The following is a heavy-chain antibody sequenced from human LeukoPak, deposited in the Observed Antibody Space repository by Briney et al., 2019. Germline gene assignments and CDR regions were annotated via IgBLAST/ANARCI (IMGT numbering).Heavy chain of an antibody. CDR1: GGSFSGYY. Sequence: SETLSLTCAVYGGSFSGYYWSWIRQPPGKGLEWIGEINHSGSTNYNPSLKSRVTISVDTSKNQFSLKLSSVTAADTAVYYCARGGGGLRGYYYYYGMDVWGQGTTVTVSS. J-gene: IGHJ6*02. D-gene: IGHD4-17*01. CDR2: INHSGST. CDR3: ARGGGGLRGYYYYYGMDV. V-gene: IGHV4-34*01.